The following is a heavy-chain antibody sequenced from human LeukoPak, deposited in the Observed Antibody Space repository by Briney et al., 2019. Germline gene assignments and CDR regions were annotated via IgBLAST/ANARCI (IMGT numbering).Heavy chain of an antibody. V-gene: IGHV3-7*01. CDR3: ARGSSGWGTYYFDY. CDR2: IKPVGSEK. CDR1: GFTFRSSW. D-gene: IGHD6-19*01. Sequence: GGSLRLSCAPSGFTFRSSWMSWVRQAPGKGLEWVANIKPVGSEKYYVDSVKGRFTISRDNAKNSLYLQMNSLRAEDTAVYHCARGSSGWGTYYFDYWGQGSLVTVSS. J-gene: IGHJ4*02.